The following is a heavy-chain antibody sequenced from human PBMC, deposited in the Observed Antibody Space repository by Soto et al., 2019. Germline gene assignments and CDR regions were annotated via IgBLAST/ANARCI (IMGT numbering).Heavy chain of an antibody. CDR3: ARAFPFFVGNSSARSRGRGFFGF. CDR1: GFTFSTYG. CDR2: ISRSSNDL. V-gene: IGHV3-21*01. D-gene: IGHD6-19*01. Sequence: EVQLVESGGGLVKPGGSLRLSCAASGFTFSTYGMNWVRQAPGKGLEWVSSISRSSNDLYYADAVKGLFTISGGSAKNSLFLQMDSLSAEDTAVYYCARAFPFFVGNSSARSRGRGFFGFRGQGTLVTVSS. J-gene: IGHJ4*02.